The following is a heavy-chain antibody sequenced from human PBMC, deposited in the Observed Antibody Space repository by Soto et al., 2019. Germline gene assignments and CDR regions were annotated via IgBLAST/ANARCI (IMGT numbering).Heavy chain of an antibody. CDR2: INPSGDST. V-gene: IGHV1-46*01. Sequence: ASVKVSCKXSGYTFTTYYMHWVRQAPGQGLEWMGVINPSGDSTTYAQKFQGRVTMTRDTSTSTIHMELSSLRSEDTAVYYCARPRHYYDSKGLKTYYFDYWGQGTQVTVSS. J-gene: IGHJ4*02. D-gene: IGHD3-22*01. CDR1: GYTFTTYY. CDR3: ARPRHYYDSKGLKTYYFDY.